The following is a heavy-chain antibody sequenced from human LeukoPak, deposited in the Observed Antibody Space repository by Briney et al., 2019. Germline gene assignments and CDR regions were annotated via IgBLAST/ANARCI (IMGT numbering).Heavy chain of an antibody. Sequence: GGSLRLSCAASGFTFSSYWMHWVRQAPGKGLVWVSRINSDGSTTSYADSVKGRFTISRDNAKDTLYLQMNSLRAEDTAVYYCARGDSSGYVCDYWGQGTLVTVSS. V-gene: IGHV3-74*01. CDR2: INSDGSTT. CDR1: GFTFSSYW. J-gene: IGHJ4*02. CDR3: ARGDSSGYVCDY. D-gene: IGHD3-22*01.